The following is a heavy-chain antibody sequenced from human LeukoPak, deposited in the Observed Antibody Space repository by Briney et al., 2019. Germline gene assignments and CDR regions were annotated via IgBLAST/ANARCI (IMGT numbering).Heavy chain of an antibody. CDR3: ARKTTVPHFDY. CDR2: INQDGSEK. CDR1: GFTFSTYW. Sequence: GGPLRLSCAASGFTFSTYWMSWVGPALGKGLEWVTNINQDGSEKYYVDSVKGRFTISRDNADNSLYLQMNSLRAEDTAVYYCARKTTVPHFDYWGQGTLVTVSS. J-gene: IGHJ4*02. D-gene: IGHD1-1*01. V-gene: IGHV3-7*04.